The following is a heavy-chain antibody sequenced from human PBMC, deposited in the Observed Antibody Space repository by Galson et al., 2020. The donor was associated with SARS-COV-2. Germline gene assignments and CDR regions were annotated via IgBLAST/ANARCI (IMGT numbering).Heavy chain of an antibody. V-gene: IGHV3-48*03. CDR2: ISMSGITI. Sequence: SLKISCAASGFTFSNTEMNWVRQAPGKGLEWLSYISMSGITIYYADSVKGRFTISRDNAENSLYLQMNSLRAEDTGIYYCATGDVWFESWGQGTLVTVSS. CDR1: GFTFSNTE. D-gene: IGHD7-27*01. CDR3: ATGDVWFES. J-gene: IGHJ5*01.